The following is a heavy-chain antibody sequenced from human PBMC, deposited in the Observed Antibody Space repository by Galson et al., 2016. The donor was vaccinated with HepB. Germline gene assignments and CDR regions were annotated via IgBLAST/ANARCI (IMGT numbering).Heavy chain of an antibody. J-gene: IGHJ6*03. CDR2: INSDGSST. CDR1: GFTFSSYW. D-gene: IGHD3-22*01. Sequence: SLRLSCAASGFTFSSYWMHWVRQAPGKGLVWVSRINSDGSSTSYADSVKGRFTISRDNAKNTLYLQMNSLRAEDTAVYYCARDLLERYYDSSGRVHHYYCMDVWGKGTTVTVSS. V-gene: IGHV3-74*01. CDR3: ARDLLERYYDSSGRVHHYYCMDV.